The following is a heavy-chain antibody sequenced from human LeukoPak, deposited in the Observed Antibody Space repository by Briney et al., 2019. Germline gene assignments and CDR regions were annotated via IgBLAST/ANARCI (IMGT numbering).Heavy chain of an antibody. Sequence: GSLRLSCVASGFTFSNAWMHWVRQAPGKGLEWIGHISDSGSTNYNPSLKSRVTISVDTSKNQFSLNLSSVTAADTAVYYCARARDYGGTPRAFDYWGQGTLVTVSS. CDR3: ARARDYGGTPRAFDY. CDR1: GFTFSNAW. CDR2: ISDSGST. V-gene: IGHV4-59*01. D-gene: IGHD4-23*01. J-gene: IGHJ4*02.